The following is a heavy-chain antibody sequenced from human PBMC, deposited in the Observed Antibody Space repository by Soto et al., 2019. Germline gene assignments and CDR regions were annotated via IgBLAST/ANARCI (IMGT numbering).Heavy chain of an antibody. Sequence: GGSLRLSCAASGFTVSSNYMSWVRQAPGKGLEWVSVIYSGGSTYYADSVKGRFTISRDNSKNTLYLQMTTMDPEDTATYFCARSQGGMLYNSYFDYWGQGTLVTVSS. D-gene: IGHD1-20*01. CDR3: ARSQGGMLYNSYFDY. CDR2: IYSGGST. J-gene: IGHJ4*02. CDR1: GFTVSSNY. V-gene: IGHV3-53*05.